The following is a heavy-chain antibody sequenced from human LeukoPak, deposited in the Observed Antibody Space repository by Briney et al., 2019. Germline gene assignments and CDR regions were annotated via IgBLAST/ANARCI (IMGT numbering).Heavy chain of an antibody. Sequence: ASVKVSCKASGGTFSSYAISWVRQAPGQGLEWMGGIIPIFGTANYAQKFQGRVTITADESTSTAYMELSSLRSEDTAVYYCARDFSPVVVTANDLYYYYGMDVWGQGTTVTVSS. D-gene: IGHD2-21*02. CDR2: IIPIFGTA. CDR3: ARDFSPVVVTANDLYYYYGMDV. J-gene: IGHJ6*02. CDR1: GGTFSSYA. V-gene: IGHV1-69*13.